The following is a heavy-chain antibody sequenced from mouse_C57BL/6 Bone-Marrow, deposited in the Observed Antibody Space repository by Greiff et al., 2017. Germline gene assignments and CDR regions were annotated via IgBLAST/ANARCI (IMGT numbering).Heavy chain of an antibody. J-gene: IGHJ2*01. CDR2: IAPENGDT. Sequence: VQLQQSGAELVRPGASVKLSCTASGFNIKDDYMHWVKQRPEQGLEWIGWIAPENGDTEYASKFQGKAPIQADTSSNTAYLQLSSLTSEDTAVYYCTLPAITTVVALDYWGQGTTLTVSS. CDR3: TLPAITTVVALDY. V-gene: IGHV14-4*01. D-gene: IGHD1-1*01. CDR1: GFNIKDDY.